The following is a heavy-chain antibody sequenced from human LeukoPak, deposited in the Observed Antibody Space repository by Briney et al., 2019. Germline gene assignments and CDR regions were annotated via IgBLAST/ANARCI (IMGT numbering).Heavy chain of an antibody. V-gene: IGHV4-31*03. Sequence: TSETLSLTCTVSGGSISSGGYYWSWIRQHPGEGLEWIGYIYYSGSTYYNPSLKSRVTISVDTSKNQFSLKLSSVTAADTAVYYCARAGPSPPYDILTHGVDPWGQGTLVTVSS. D-gene: IGHD3-9*01. CDR2: IYYSGST. CDR1: GGSISSGGYY. CDR3: ARAGPSPPYDILTHGVDP. J-gene: IGHJ5*02.